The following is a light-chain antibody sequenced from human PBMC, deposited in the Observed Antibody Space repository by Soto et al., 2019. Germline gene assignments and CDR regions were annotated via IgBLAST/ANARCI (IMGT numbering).Light chain of an antibody. CDR3: QQSYSTPRT. V-gene: IGKV1-5*01. CDR2: DAS. CDR1: QSISDW. J-gene: IGKJ1*01. Sequence: DIQMTQSPSTLSASVGDRVIITCRASQSISDWLAWYQQKPGKAPKLLIFDASSLESGVPSRFSGSGSGTEFTLAISSLRPDDFATYYCQQSYSTPRTFGQGTKVDIK.